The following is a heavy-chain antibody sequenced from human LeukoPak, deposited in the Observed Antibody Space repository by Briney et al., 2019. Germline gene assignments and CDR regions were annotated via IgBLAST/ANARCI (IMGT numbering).Heavy chain of an antibody. Sequence: DPGGSLRLSCAASGFTFSNYAMNWVRQAPGKGLEWVSSISGSGDDPSYADSVKGRFTISRDNSKNTLYLQMNSLRAEDTAVYYCALVVPYLNWFDPWGQGTLVTVSS. J-gene: IGHJ5*02. CDR2: ISGSGDDP. V-gene: IGHV3-23*01. CDR3: ALVVPYLNWFDP. CDR1: GFTFSNYA. D-gene: IGHD3-9*01.